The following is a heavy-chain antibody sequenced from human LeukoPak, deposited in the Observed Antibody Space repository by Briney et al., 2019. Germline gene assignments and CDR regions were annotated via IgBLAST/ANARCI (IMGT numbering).Heavy chain of an antibody. CDR1: GGTFSSYA. D-gene: IGHD3-9*01. CDR2: IIPIFGTA. J-gene: IGHJ4*02. CDR3: ARVRRGLRYFDRMGYFDY. V-gene: IGHV1-69*05. Sequence: VASVKVSRKASGGTFSSYAISWVRQAPGPGLEWMGGIIPIFGTANYAQKFQGRVTITTDESTSTAYMELSSLRSEDTAVYYCARVRRGLRYFDRMGYFDYWGQGTLVTVSS.